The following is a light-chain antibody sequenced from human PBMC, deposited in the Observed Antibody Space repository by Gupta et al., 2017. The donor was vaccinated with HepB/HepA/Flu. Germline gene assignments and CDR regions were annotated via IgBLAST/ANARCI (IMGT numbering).Light chain of an antibody. CDR2: GAS. V-gene: IGKV3-20*01. CDR3: QQYSATPLT. CDR1: QSLRHDY. J-gene: IGKJ4*01. Sequence: ELTQSPGTLSLSPGNTATLSCRASQSLRHDYLAWYQQKPGQAPRLLIHGASTRATGVPDRFSGSGSGTDFTLTITRLQTEDFAVYYCQQYSATPLTFGGGTKVDIK.